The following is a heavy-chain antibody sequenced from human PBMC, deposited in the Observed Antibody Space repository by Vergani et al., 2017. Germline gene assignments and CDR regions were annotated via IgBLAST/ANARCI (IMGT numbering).Heavy chain of an antibody. CDR3: ARRGRGYCSSTSCYTVDYYYYYMDV. V-gene: IGHV5-51*01. J-gene: IGHJ6*03. Sequence: EVQLVQSGAEVKKPGESLKISCKGSGYSFTSYWIGWVRQMPGKGLEWMGIIYPGDSDTRYSPSFQGQGTISADKSISTAYLQWSSLKASDTAMYYCARRGRGYCSSTSCYTVDYYYYYMDVWGKGTTVTVSS. D-gene: IGHD2-2*02. CDR2: IYPGDSDT. CDR1: GYSFTSYW.